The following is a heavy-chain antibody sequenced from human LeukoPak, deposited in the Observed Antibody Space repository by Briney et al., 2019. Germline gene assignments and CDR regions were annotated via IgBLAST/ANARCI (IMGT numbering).Heavy chain of an antibody. CDR2: ISGSGGST. CDR1: GFTFSSYA. V-gene: IGHV3-23*01. CDR3: AKAVPAGSKIHDDPYCGGDCYSGLVY. D-gene: IGHD2-21*01. J-gene: IGHJ4*02. Sequence: QPGGSLRLSCAASGFTFSSYAMSWVRQAPGKGLEWVSAISGSGGSTYYADSVKGRFTISRDNSKNTLYLQMNSLRAEDTAVYYCAKAVPAGSKIHDDPYCGGDCYSGLVYWGQGTLVTVSS.